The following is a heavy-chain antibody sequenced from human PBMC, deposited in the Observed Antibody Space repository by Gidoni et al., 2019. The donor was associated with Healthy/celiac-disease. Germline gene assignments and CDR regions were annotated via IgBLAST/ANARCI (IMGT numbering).Heavy chain of an antibody. J-gene: IGHJ4*02. V-gene: IGHV4-34*01. CDR1: GGSFSGYY. Sequence: QVQLQQWGAGLLKPSETLSLTCAVYGGSFSGYYWSWIRQPPGKGLEWIGEINHSGSTNYNPSLKSRVTISVDTSKNQFSLKLSSVTAADTAVYYCARGRGSVSGYFDYWGQGTLVTVSS. CDR2: INHSGST. CDR3: ARGRGSVSGYFDY. D-gene: IGHD3-10*01.